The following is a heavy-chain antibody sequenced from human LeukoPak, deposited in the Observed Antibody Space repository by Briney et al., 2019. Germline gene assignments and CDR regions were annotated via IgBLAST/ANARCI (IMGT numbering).Heavy chain of an antibody. Sequence: GGSLRLSCAASGFTFSSYGMHWVRQAPGKGLGGVEFIWYDGSSKYFADSVNCRFTISRDNSEKTLYLQMNSLRDEDTAVYYCARDRGSGPEYFQHWGQGTLVTVSS. CDR2: IWYDGSSK. J-gene: IGHJ1*01. V-gene: IGHV3-33*01. CDR1: GFTFSSYG. D-gene: IGHD3-10*01. CDR3: ARDRGSGPEYFQH.